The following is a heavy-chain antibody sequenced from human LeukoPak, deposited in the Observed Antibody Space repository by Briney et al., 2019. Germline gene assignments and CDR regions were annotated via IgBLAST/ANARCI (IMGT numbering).Heavy chain of an antibody. CDR1: GFTFTNYW. V-gene: IGHV3-74*01. Sequence: GGSLRLSCVASGFTFTNYWMHWVRQAPGKGLVWVSRINSDGISTDYADSVKGRFTISRDNAKNTLYLQMNSLRAEDTAVYYCARVGNSGSYFSPFDYWGQGTLVTVSS. D-gene: IGHD1-26*01. J-gene: IGHJ4*02. CDR2: INSDGIST. CDR3: ARVGNSGSYFSPFDY.